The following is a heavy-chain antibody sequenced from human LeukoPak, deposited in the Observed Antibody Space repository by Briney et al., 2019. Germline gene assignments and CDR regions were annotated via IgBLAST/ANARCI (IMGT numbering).Heavy chain of an antibody. Sequence: ASVKDSCKAPGYTLTSYDINWVRQAIGQGLEWMGWMNLNSVNTGYAQKFKAGVTMTRNITITTAYMELSSLRSEDTAVYYCARVQSAVTTLAKRNWFDPWGQGTLVTVSS. D-gene: IGHD4-17*01. CDR2: MNLNSVNT. J-gene: IGHJ5*02. CDR3: ARVQSAVTTLAKRNWFDP. V-gene: IGHV1-8*01. CDR1: GYTLTSYD.